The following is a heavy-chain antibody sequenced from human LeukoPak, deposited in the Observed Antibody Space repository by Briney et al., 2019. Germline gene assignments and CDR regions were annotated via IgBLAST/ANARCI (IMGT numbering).Heavy chain of an antibody. V-gene: IGHV5-51*01. J-gene: IGHJ4*02. Sequence: GESLKISCKGSGYSFTSYWIGWVRQMPGKGLEWMGIIYPGDSRIRYSPSFQGQVTISAHKSISTAYLQMSSLKAADTAKYYCARPSVATIDGGYWGQGTLVSVSS. CDR3: ARPSVATIDGGY. CDR2: IYPGDSRI. D-gene: IGHD5-12*01. CDR1: GYSFTSYW.